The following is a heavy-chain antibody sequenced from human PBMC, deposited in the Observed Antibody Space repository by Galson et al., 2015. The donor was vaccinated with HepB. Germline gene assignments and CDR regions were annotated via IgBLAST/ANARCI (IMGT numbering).Heavy chain of an antibody. CDR2: ISSSSSYI. D-gene: IGHD3-9*01. CDR3: ARACRYFDWLLRPTHPWDAFDI. J-gene: IGHJ3*02. V-gene: IGHV3-21*01. Sequence: SLRLSCAASGFTFSSYSMNWVRQAPGKGLEWVSSISSSSSYIYYADSVKGRFTISRDNAKNSLYLQMNSLRAEDTAVYYCARACRYFDWLLRPTHPWDAFDIWGQGTMVTVSS. CDR1: GFTFSSYS.